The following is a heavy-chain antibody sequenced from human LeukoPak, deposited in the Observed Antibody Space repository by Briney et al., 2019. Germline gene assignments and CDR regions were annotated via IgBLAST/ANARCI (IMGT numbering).Heavy chain of an antibody. CDR3: AREREYSSSIDP. V-gene: IGHV4-34*01. J-gene: IGHJ5*02. CDR1: GGSFSGYY. D-gene: IGHD6-13*01. CDR2: INHSGGT. Sequence: SETLSLTCAVYGGSFSGYYWSWIRQPPGKGLEWIGEINHSGGTNYNPSLKSRVTISVDTSKNQFSLKLSSVTAADTAVYYCAREREYSSSIDPWGQGTLVTVSP.